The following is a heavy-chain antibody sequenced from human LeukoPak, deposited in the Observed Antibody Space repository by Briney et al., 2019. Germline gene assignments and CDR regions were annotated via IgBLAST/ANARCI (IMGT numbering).Heavy chain of an antibody. J-gene: IGHJ3*02. CDR1: GGSISSYY. CDR3: ARARYYYDSSGYSYRQNDAFDI. D-gene: IGHD3-22*01. V-gene: IGHV4-59*12. CDR2: IYYSGGT. Sequence: SETLSLTCTVSGGSISSYYWSWIRQPPGKGLEWIGDIYYSGGTNYSPSLKSRVTISVDTSKNQFSLNLNSVTAADTAVYYCARARYYYDSSGYSYRQNDAFDIWGQGTMVTVSS.